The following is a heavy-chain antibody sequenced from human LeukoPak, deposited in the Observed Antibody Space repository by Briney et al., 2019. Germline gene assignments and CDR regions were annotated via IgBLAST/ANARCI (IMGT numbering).Heavy chain of an antibody. D-gene: IGHD6-19*01. J-gene: IGHJ6*02. CDR1: GFTFRNYE. CDR3: ARDGSGWSRDV. CDR2: IDTGGSTK. Sequence: PGGSLRLSCATTGFTFRNYEMNWVRQGPGKGLEWVSYIDTGGSTKYYADSVKGRFTISRDNSKNSLYLQMNSLTAEDTALYYCARDGSGWSRDVWGQGTTVTVSS. V-gene: IGHV3-48*03.